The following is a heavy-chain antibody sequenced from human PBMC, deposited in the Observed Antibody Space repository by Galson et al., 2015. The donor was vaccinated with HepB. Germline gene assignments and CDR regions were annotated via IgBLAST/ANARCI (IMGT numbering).Heavy chain of an antibody. CDR1: GFTFSSYA. CDR3: ARAIAVAGTGAFDI. D-gene: IGHD6-19*01. Sequence: SLRLSCAASGFTFSSYAMHWVRQAPGKGLEWVAVISYDGSNKYYADSVKGRFTISRDNSKNTLYLQMNSLRAEDTAVYYCARAIAVAGTGAFDIWGQGTMVTVSS. J-gene: IGHJ3*02. CDR2: ISYDGSNK. V-gene: IGHV3-30-3*01.